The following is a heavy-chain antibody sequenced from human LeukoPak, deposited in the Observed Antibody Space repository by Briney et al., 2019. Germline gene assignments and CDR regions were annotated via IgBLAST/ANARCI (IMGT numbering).Heavy chain of an antibody. CDR2: IYDSGST. J-gene: IGHJ3*02. CDR3: ARAPAVVGASLDAFDI. D-gene: IGHD1-26*01. Sequence: SETLSLTCTVSGGSISSYYWSWIRQPPGKGLEWIGYIYDSGSTNYNPSLKSRVTISVDTSKNQSSLKLSSVTAADTAVYYCARAPAVVGASLDAFDIWGQGTMVTVSS. V-gene: IGHV4-59*08. CDR1: GGSISSYY.